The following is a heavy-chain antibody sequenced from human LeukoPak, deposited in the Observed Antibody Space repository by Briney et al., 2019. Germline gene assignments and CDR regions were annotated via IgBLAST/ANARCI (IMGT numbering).Heavy chain of an antibody. CDR1: GYSFTSYW. D-gene: IGHD2-21*01. CDR3: ARRQYSDAFDS. V-gene: IGHV5-51*01. Sequence: GESLKISCKGSGYSFTSYWIGLVRQMPGKVLEWMGIFYPGDSDTRYSPSFHGQVTISADKSISTAFQLTSILKDSAAANYYGARRQYSDAFDSWGQGTMVTVSS. CDR2: FYPGDSDT. J-gene: IGHJ3*02.